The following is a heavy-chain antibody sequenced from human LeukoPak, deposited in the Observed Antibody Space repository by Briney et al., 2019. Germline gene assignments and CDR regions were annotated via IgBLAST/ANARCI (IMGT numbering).Heavy chain of an antibody. V-gene: IGHV4-34*01. CDR2: INHSGST. CDR3: ASRKRYSGSHNDY. J-gene: IGHJ4*02. Sequence: SETLSLTCAVYGGSFSGYYWSWIRQPPGKGLEWIGEINHSGSTNYNPSLKSRVTISVDTSKNQFSLKLSSVTAADTAVYYYASRKRYSGSHNDYWGQGTLVTVSS. CDR1: GGSFSGYY. D-gene: IGHD1-26*01.